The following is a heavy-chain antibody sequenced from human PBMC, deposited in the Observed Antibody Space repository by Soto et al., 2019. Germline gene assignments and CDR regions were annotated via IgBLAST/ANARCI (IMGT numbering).Heavy chain of an antibody. V-gene: IGHV3-30-3*01. CDR1: GFTFSSYA. CDR2: ISYDGSNK. CDR3: ASQRAGIVVVTAPFDY. Sequence: GGSLRLSCAASGFTFSSYAMHWVRQAPGKGLEWVAVISYDGSNKYYADSVKGRFTISRDNSKNTLYLQMNSLRAEDTAVYYCASQRAGIVVVTAPFDYWGQGTLVTVSS. D-gene: IGHD2-21*02. J-gene: IGHJ4*02.